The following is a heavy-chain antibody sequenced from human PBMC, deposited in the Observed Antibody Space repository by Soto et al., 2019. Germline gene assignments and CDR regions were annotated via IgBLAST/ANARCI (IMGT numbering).Heavy chain of an antibody. D-gene: IGHD3-10*01. J-gene: IGHJ6*02. V-gene: IGHV4-34*01. CDR3: GRGGYYSV. CDR2: INHSGST. Sequence: PSETLSLTCAVYGVSFSGYYWSWIRQPPGKGLEWIGEINHSGSTNYNPSLKSRVTISVDTSKNQFSLKLSSVTAADTAVYYCGRGGYYSVWGQGTTVTVSS. CDR1: GVSFSGYY.